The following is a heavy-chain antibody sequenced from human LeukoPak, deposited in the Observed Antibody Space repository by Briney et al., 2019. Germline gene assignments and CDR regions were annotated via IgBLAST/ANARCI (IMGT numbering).Heavy chain of an antibody. J-gene: IGHJ6*02. CDR3: ARSSNSHNHRGFYYGMDV. CDR2: IIPIFGTA. CDR1: GGTFSSYA. V-gene: IGHV1-69*13. Sequence: ASVTVSCTASGGTFSSYAISWVRQAPGQGLEWMGGIIPIFGTANYAQKFQGRVTITADESTSTAYMELSSLRSEDTAVYYCARSSNSHNHRGFYYGMDVWGQGTTVTVPS. D-gene: IGHD4-23*01.